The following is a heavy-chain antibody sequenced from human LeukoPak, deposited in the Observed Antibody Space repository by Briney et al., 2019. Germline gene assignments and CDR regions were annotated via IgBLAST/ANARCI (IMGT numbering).Heavy chain of an antibody. CDR2: INPHGDTI. D-gene: IGHD4-17*01. Sequence: GGSLRLSCAASGFTFSYYEMNWVRQAPGKGLEWIAYINPHGDTIYYADSVKGRFTISRDNSQNTLYLQMNSLRNEDTAVYYCAKEIWPTVTTPGHTYFDYWGQGTLVTVSS. CDR3: AKEIWPTVTTPGHTYFDY. V-gene: IGHV3-48*03. CDR1: GFTFSYYE. J-gene: IGHJ4*02.